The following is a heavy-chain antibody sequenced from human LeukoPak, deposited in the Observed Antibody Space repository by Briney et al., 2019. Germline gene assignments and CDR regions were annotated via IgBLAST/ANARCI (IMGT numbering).Heavy chain of an antibody. CDR3: AKDEYSSSSNGWHFGY. J-gene: IGHJ4*02. D-gene: IGHD6-6*01. CDR2: ISYDGSNK. CDR1: GFSFSHYG. V-gene: IGHV3-30*18. Sequence: QPGRSLRLSCAASGFSFSHYGVHWVRQAPGKGLEWVAVISYDGSNKYYADSVRGRFTISRDNSKNTLYLQMNNLRAEDTAVYYCAKDEYSSSSNGWHFGYWGQGTLVTVFS.